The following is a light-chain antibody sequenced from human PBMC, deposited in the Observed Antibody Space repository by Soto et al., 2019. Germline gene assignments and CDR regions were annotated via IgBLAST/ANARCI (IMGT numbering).Light chain of an antibody. Sequence: QLVLTQPPSASGSPGQSVTISCTGASSDVGGYSYVSWYQQYPGKAPKLMIYEVSKRPSGVPDRFSGSKFGNTASLTVSGLQAEDEADYYCSSYGGSNNLVFGGGTKLTVL. CDR2: EVS. CDR3: SSYGGSNNLV. J-gene: IGLJ2*01. CDR1: SSDVGGYSY. V-gene: IGLV2-8*01.